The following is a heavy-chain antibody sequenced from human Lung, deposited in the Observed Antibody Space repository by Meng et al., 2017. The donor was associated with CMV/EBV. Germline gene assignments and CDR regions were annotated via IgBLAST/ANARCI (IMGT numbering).Heavy chain of an antibody. J-gene: IGHJ4*02. CDR1: GFSLSNYW. D-gene: IGHD5-24*01. Sequence: GGSLRLXCVASGFSLSNYWMTWVRQAPGKALEWVANINQDGSQSYYVDSVRGRFTITRDNGGNSLYLQMNSLGGDDTAVYYCARDPNEDGGVTLDNWGQGTXVTVAS. V-gene: IGHV3-7*01. CDR3: ARDPNEDGGVTLDN. CDR2: INQDGSQS.